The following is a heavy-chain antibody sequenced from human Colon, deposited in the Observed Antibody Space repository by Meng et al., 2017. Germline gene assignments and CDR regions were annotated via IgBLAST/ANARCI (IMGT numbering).Heavy chain of an antibody. CDR2: IYYTGTT. CDR3: AKVGYRYGFPTFDS. V-gene: IGHV4-61*01. CDR1: GDSVSSGLFY. D-gene: IGHD5-18*01. J-gene: IGHJ4*02. Sequence: QVQIQQGGAGLLKPSETLSLTCTVPGDSVSSGLFYWSWVRQPPGKGLEWVGYIYYTGTTNYNPSLKSRLLISLDTSKNQFSLNLSSVTAADTAVYYCAKVGYRYGFPTFDSWGQGPLVTVSS.